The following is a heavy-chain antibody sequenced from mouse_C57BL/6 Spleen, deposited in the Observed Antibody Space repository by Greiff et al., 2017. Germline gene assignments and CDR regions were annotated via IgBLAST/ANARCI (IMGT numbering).Heavy chain of an antibody. D-gene: IGHD2-3*01. Sequence: EVKVVESGEGLVKPGGSLKLSCAASGFTFSSYAMSWVRQTPEKRLEWVAYISSGGDYIYYADTVKGRFTISRDNARNTLYLQMSSLKSEDTAMYYCTREGDGFGDFDGWGTGTTVTVSS. CDR2: ISSGGDYI. J-gene: IGHJ1*03. CDR1: GFTFSSYA. CDR3: TREGDGFGDFDG. V-gene: IGHV5-9-1*02.